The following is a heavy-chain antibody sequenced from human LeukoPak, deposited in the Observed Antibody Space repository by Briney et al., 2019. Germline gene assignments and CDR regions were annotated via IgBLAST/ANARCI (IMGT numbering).Heavy chain of an antibody. Sequence: GGSLRLSCAASGFTFSNYSMNWVRQAPGKGLEWISSISSSSSYIHYADSVKGRFTISRDNAANSLYLQMNGLRAEDTAVYYCARGGRQQLVWGLFDYWGQGTLVTASS. J-gene: IGHJ4*02. CDR1: GFTFSNYS. CDR2: ISSSSSYI. CDR3: ARGGRQQLVWGLFDY. V-gene: IGHV3-21*01. D-gene: IGHD6-13*01.